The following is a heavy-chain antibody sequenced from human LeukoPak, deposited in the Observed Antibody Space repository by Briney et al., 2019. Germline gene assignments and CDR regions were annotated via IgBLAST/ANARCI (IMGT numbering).Heavy chain of an antibody. CDR1: RFSFSNYW. CDR2: VKSDGSNP. CDR3: ARDIVSGSGSLDY. V-gene: IGHV3-74*01. J-gene: IGHJ4*02. D-gene: IGHD3-10*01. Sequence: GGSLRLSCAASRFSFSNYWMPWVRHAPGKGLVWVSRVKSDGSNPSYADSVKGRFTISRDNAENMLYLQMNTLGAEDTAVYYCARDIVSGSGSLDYWGQGTLVTVSS.